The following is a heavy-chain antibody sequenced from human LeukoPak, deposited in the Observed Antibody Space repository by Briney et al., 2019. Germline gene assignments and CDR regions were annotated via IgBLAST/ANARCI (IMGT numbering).Heavy chain of an antibody. CDR2: MSSGGGYT. CDR1: GFTFSSYA. Sequence: GGSLRLSCAASGFTFSSYAMNWVRQAPGKGLEWVSGMSSGGGYTYYADSVKGRFTISRDNSQNTLYLQMNSLRVEDTALYYCAKLATRRKVVSYIDSWGQGTPVTVSS. V-gene: IGHV3-23*01. D-gene: IGHD1-26*01. CDR3: AKLATRRKVVSYIDS. J-gene: IGHJ4*02.